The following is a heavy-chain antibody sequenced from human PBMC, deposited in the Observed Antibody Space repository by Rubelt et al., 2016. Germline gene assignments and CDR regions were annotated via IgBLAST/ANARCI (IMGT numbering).Heavy chain of an antibody. J-gene: IGHJ4*02. V-gene: IGHV7-4-1*02. Sequence: SFAINWVRQAPGQGLEWMGWITTNTGNPTYAQGFTGRFVFSLDTSVSTAYLQISSLKAEDTAVYYCARWGSTTLSPGGFYFDFWGQGILVTVSS. CDR2: ITTNTGNP. CDR3: ARWGSTTLSPGGFYFDF. CDR1: SFA. D-gene: IGHD6-13*01.